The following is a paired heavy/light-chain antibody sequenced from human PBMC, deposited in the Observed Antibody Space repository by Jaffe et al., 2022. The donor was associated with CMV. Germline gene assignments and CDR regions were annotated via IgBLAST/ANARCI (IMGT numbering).Light chain of an antibody. CDR3: STYTTTSKV. CDR1: SSGIGGYNY. CDR2: DVN. J-gene: IGLJ3*02. Sequence: QSALTQPASVSGSPGQSITISCTGTSSGIGGYNYVSWYQQHPGKAPKLIIYDVNNRPSGVSDRFSGSTSGNTAYLTISGLQTEDEADYYCSTYTTTSKVFGGGTKLTVL. V-gene: IGLV2-14*03.
Heavy chain of an antibody. J-gene: IGHJ3*02. Sequence: QVQLVQSGAEVKKPGSSVKVSCKASGGTFSSYAISWVRQAPGQGLEWMGRIIPILGIANYAQKFQGRVTITADKSTSTAYMELSSLRSEDTAVYYCARDQTSWADCSGGSCYRGAFDIWGQGTMVTVSS. D-gene: IGHD2-15*01. CDR1: GGTFSSYA. CDR2: IIPILGIA. CDR3: ARDQTSWADCSGGSCYRGAFDI. V-gene: IGHV1-69*09.